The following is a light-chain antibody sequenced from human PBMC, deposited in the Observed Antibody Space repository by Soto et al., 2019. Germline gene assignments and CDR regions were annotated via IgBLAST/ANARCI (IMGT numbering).Light chain of an antibody. CDR2: EVS. V-gene: IGLV2-14*01. J-gene: IGLJ1*01. CDR1: ASDVGGYNY. CDR3: SSYTNINTRV. Sequence: QSALTQPASVSGSPGQSIAISCTGSASDVGGYNYVSWYQQYPGKAHKLMIYEVSNRPSGISNRFSGSKSGNTASLTISGIQAEDEAEYYCSSYTNINTRVFGTGTKLTVL.